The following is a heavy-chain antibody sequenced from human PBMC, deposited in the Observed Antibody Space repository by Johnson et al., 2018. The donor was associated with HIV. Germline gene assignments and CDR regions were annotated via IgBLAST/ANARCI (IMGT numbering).Heavy chain of an antibody. Sequence: QVQLVESGGGVVQPGMSLRLSCAASGFTFSSYGMHWVRQAPGKGLEWVAVISGDGSNKYCADSVKGRFTISRDNSKNTVFLQMNSRIPENPAGFYCAKELGESDKEEWPSDYYDCGRDFTGQNTRAVVGAFDIWGQGTMVTVSS. D-gene: IGHD3-3*01. CDR1: GFTFSSYG. CDR3: AKELGESDKEEWPSDYYDCGRDFTGQNTRAVVGAFDI. CDR2: ISGDGSNK. J-gene: IGHJ3*02. V-gene: IGHV3-30*18.